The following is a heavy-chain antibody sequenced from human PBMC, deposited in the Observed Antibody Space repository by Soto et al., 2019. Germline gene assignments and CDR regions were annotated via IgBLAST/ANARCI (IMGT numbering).Heavy chain of an antibody. D-gene: IGHD3-3*01. CDR3: ARFLEWTPYFDY. CDR2: IYYSGST. CDR1: GGSISSYY. V-gene: IGHV4-59*01. Sequence: QVQLQESGPGLVKPSETLSLTCTVSGGSISSYYWSWIRQPPGKGLEWIGYIYYSGSTNYNPSLKSRVTISVDTSKNQFSLKLSSVTAADTAVYYCARFLEWTPYFDYWGQGTLVTVSS. J-gene: IGHJ4*02.